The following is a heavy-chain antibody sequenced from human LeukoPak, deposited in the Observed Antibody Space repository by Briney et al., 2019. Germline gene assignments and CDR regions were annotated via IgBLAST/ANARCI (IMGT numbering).Heavy chain of an antibody. CDR2: IYTSGNT. D-gene: IGHD3-16*01. J-gene: IGHJ4*02. Sequence: PSETLSLTCTVSGGSISSYYWSWIRQPAGKGLEWIGRIYTSGNTNYNPSLKSRVTVSLDTSKNQCSLNLDSVTAADTAVYYCATNLGYWGQGTLVTVSS. V-gene: IGHV4-4*07. CDR1: GGSISSYY. CDR3: ATNLGY.